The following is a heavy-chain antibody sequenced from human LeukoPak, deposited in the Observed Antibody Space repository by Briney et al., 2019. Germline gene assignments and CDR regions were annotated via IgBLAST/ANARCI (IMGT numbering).Heavy chain of an antibody. CDR2: IYSGGST. CDR3: ARDLGYCTNGVCHTRFDY. Sequence: GGSLRLSCAASGFTFSSNYMSWVRQAPGKGLGWVSVIYSGGSTYYADSVKGRFTISRDNTKNKLYLQMNSLRAEDTAVYYCARDLGYCTNGVCHTRFDYWGQGTLVAVSS. J-gene: IGHJ4*02. V-gene: IGHV3-53*01. CDR1: GFTFSSNY. D-gene: IGHD2-8*01.